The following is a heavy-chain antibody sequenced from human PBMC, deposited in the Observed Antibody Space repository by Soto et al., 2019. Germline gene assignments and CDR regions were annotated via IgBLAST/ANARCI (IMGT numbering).Heavy chain of an antibody. D-gene: IGHD3-10*01. Sequence: VGSLRLSCTASGFPFSSFAMSWVRQAPGKGLEWVSLISGSGGVTYYADSVKGRFTILRDNSKNTVYLQMNSLRAEDTAVYYCAKDGRGVVRACYVHFDYWGQGTLVTVSS. CDR2: ISGSGGVT. J-gene: IGHJ4*02. V-gene: IGHV3-23*01. CDR3: AKDGRGVVRACYVHFDY. CDR1: GFPFSSFA.